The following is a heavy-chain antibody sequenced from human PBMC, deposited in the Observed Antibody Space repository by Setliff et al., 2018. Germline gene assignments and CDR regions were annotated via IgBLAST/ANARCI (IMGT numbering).Heavy chain of an antibody. J-gene: IGHJ6*03. Sequence: SVKVSCKASGGTFSSYAISWVRQAPGQGLEWMGGIIPILGIANYAQKFQGRVTITADKSTSTAYMELSSLRSEDTAVYCCARDAIAVAGYYYYYMDVWGKGTTVTVSS. CDR1: GGTFSSYA. CDR2: IIPILGIA. V-gene: IGHV1-69*10. CDR3: ARDAIAVAGYYYYYMDV. D-gene: IGHD6-19*01.